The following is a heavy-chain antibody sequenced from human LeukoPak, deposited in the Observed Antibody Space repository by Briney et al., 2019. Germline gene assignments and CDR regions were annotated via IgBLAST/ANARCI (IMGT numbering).Heavy chain of an antibody. CDR1: GFTFSTYA. CDR3: VKLGSFDFWNCPGNWFDP. Sequence: GGSLRLSCSASGFTFSTYAMHWVRQAPGKGLEYVSAISSNGGSTYYADSVKGRFTISRDNSKNTLYLQMSSVRAEGTAVYYCVKLGSFDFWNCPGNWFDPWGQGTLVTVSS. J-gene: IGHJ5*02. D-gene: IGHD3-3*01. V-gene: IGHV3-64D*09. CDR2: ISSNGGST.